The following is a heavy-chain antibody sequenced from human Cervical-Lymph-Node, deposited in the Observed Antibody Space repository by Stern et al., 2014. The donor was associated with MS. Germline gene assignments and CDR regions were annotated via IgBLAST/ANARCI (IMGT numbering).Heavy chain of an antibody. Sequence: VHLVESGGGVVQPGRSLRLSCAASGFTFSSYGMHWVRQAPGKGLEWVAIIWYDGSNKYYADSVKGRFTISRDNSKNTLYLQMNSLRADDTAVYYCARDDYYDSGGYASYFDYWGQGTLVTVSS. CDR3: ARDDYYDSGGYASYFDY. CDR1: GFTFSSYG. D-gene: IGHD3-22*01. J-gene: IGHJ4*02. CDR2: IWYDGSNK. V-gene: IGHV3-33*01.